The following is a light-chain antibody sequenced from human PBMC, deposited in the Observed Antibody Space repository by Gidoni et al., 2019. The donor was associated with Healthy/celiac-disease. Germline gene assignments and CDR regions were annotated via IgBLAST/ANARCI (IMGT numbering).Light chain of an antibody. V-gene: IGKV3-11*01. CDR2: DAS. Sequence: EIVLTQSPATLSLSPGERATLSCRASQSVSSYLAWYQQKPGQAPRLLIYDASNRATGIPARCSGSGSGTDFTLTISSLEPEEFAVYYCQQRSNWTFGQGTKVEIK. CDR1: QSVSSY. CDR3: QQRSNWT. J-gene: IGKJ1*01.